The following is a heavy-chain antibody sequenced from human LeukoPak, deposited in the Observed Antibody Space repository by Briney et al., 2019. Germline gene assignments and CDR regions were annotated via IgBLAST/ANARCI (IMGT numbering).Heavy chain of an antibody. CDR1: GGSISSSSYY. CDR3: ARHPAGYGDYRGDDAFDI. V-gene: IGHV4-39*01. D-gene: IGHD4-17*01. CDR2: IYYSGST. Sequence: SETLSLTCTVSGGSISSSSYYWGWIRQPPGKGLEWIGSIYYSGSTYYNPSLKSRVTISVDTSKNQSSLKLSSVTAADTAVYYCARHPAGYGDYRGDDAFDIWGQGTMVTVSS. J-gene: IGHJ3*02.